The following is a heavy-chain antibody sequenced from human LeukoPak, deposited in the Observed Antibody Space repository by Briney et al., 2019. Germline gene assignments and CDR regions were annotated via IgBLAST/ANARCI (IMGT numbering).Heavy chain of an antibody. CDR2: ISYDGSNE. Sequence: PGGSLRLSCAASGFTFSSYGMHWVRQAPGKGLEWVAVISYDGSNEYYADSVKGRFTISRDNSKNTLYLQMNSLRAEDTAVYYCAKDFKDSSAYYPGYWGQGTLVTVSS. D-gene: IGHD3-22*01. CDR1: GFTFSSYG. J-gene: IGHJ4*02. CDR3: AKDFKDSSAYYPGY. V-gene: IGHV3-30*18.